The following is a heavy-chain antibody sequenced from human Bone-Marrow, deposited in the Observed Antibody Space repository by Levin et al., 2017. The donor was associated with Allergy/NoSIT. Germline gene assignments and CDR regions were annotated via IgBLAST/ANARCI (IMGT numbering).Heavy chain of an antibody. D-gene: IGHD5-12*01. CDR1: GGSISGGGYY. V-gene: IGHV4-31*03. J-gene: IGHJ4*02. CDR3: ARYNGYDFDY. Sequence: SQTLSLTCNVSGGSISGGGYYWSWIRQHPGKGLEWIGYTYYSGNTYYNPFLKSRVIISVVTSKNQLSLKLTSVTVADTAVYYCARYNGYDFDYWGQGTLVTVSS. CDR2: TYYSGNT.